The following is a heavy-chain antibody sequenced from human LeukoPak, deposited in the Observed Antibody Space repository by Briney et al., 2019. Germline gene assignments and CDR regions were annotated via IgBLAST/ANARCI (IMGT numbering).Heavy chain of an antibody. CDR3: AIYSDTCYFDH. Sequence: GESLKISCKRSGYTFTTPSIGSARQMPGKGLKWMGIIYPGDSDTRYSPSFQRQVTISAAKSLSTAYLQWSSLKASDTAMNHRAIYSDTCYFDHWGQGTLVTVSS. J-gene: IGHJ4*02. D-gene: IGHD1-26*01. CDR1: GYTFTTPS. V-gene: IGHV5-51*01. CDR2: IYPGDSDT.